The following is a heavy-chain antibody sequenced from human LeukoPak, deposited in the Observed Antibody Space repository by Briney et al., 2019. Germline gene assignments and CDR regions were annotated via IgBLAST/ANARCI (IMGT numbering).Heavy chain of an antibody. J-gene: IGHJ6*02. V-gene: IGHV1-2*02. Sequence: GASVKVSCKASGHTFTGYYVHWVRQAPGQGLEWMGWIHPDSGGTNYAQKFQGRVTMTRDTSISTAYMDLSRLRSDDTAVYYCATNPYDTFYGMDVWGQGTTVTVSS. CDR1: GHTFTGYY. D-gene: IGHD3-22*01. CDR3: ATNPYDTFYGMDV. CDR2: IHPDSGGT.